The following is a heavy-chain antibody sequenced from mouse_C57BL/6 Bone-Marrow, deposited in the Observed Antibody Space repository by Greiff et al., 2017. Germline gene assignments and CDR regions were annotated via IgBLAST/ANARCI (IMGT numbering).Heavy chain of an antibody. J-gene: IGHJ3*01. D-gene: IGHD3-2*02. V-gene: IGHV14-4*01. CDR3: TRRASQATSMAY. CDR2: IDPEYGDT. CDR1: GFNIKDDY. Sequence: EVQLQESGAELVRPGASVKLSCKASGFNIKDDYMHWVKQRPEQGLEWIGWIDPEYGDTAYASKFQGKATLTVDTSSNTAYLQLSSRTAEDTAVYYCTRRASQATSMAYWGQGTLVTVSA.